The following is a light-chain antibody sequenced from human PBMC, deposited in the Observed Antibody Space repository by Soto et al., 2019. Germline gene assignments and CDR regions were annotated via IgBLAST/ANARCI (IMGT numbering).Light chain of an antibody. Sequence: IVMTQSPVTLSVSPEERITLSCSASETVRTNFAWFQQKPGQPPRLLIFGAPTRSTGIPTRFTGSWSETEFTLTIDSLHSEDLAVYYGQQYYNWPAYTFSQGNKLEI. CDR2: GAP. CDR1: ETVRTN. CDR3: QQYYNWPAYT. J-gene: IGKJ2*01. V-gene: IGKV3-15*01.